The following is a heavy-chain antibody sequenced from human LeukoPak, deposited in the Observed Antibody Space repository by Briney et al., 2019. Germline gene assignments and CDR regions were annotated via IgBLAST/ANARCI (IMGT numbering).Heavy chain of an antibody. V-gene: IGHV3-23*01. Sequence: PGGSLRLSCAASGFTFSDYYMSWIRQAPGKGLEWVSAISGSGGSTYYADSVKGRFTISRDNSKNTLYLQMNSLRAEDTAVYYCANLLGPYNILLVYALDYWGQGPLVTVSS. J-gene: IGHJ4*02. CDR3: ANLLGPYNILLVYALDY. CDR1: GFTFSDYY. D-gene: IGHD3-9*01. CDR2: ISGSGGST.